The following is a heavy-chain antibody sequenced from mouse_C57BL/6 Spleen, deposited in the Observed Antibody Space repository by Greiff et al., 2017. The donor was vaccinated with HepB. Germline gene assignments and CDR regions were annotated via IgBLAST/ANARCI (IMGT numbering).Heavy chain of an antibody. CDR2: FHPYNDDT. V-gene: IGHV1-47*01. Sequence: VQVVESGAELVKPGASVKMSCKASGYTFTTYPIEWMKQNHGKSLEWIGNFHPYNDDTKYNEKFKGKATLTVEKSSSTVYLELSRLTSDDSAVYYCARRGDYDGYYYAMDYWGQGTSVTVSS. CDR3: ARRGDYDGYYYAMDY. CDR1: GYTFTTYP. D-gene: IGHD2-4*01. J-gene: IGHJ4*01.